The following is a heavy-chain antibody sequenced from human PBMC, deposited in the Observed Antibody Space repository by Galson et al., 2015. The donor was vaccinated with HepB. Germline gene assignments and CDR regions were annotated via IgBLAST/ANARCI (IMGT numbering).Heavy chain of an antibody. CDR3: ARREWRELEHCSSTSCYDYYYMDV. Sequence: SLRLSCAASGFTFSDYYMSWIRQAPGKGLEWVSYISSSSSYTNYADSVKGRFTISRDNAKNSLYLQMNSLRAEDTAVYYCARREWRELEHCSSTSCYDYYYMDVWGKGTTVTVSS. D-gene: IGHD2-2*01. CDR2: ISSSSSYT. J-gene: IGHJ6*03. V-gene: IGHV3-11*06. CDR1: GFTFSDYY.